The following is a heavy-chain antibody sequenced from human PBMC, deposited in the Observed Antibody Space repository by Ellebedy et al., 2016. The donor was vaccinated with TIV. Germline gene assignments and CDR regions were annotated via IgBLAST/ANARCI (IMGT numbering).Heavy chain of an antibody. V-gene: IGHV1-18*04. CDR2: ISAYNGNT. CDR1: GYTFTSYY. CDR3: ARGSRSYRGTIFHHYYYYGMDV. D-gene: IGHD3-3*01. J-gene: IGHJ6*02. Sequence: ASVKVSXKASGYTFTSYYMHWVRQAPGQGLEWMGWISAYNGNTNYAQKLQGRVTMTTDTSTSTAYMELRSLRSDDTAVYYCARGSRSYRGTIFHHYYYYGMDVWGQGTTVTVSS.